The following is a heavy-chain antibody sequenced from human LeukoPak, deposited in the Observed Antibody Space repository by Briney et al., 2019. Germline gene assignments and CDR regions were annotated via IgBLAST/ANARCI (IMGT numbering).Heavy chain of an antibody. Sequence: GGSLRLSCAASGFTFSTYAMSWVRQAPGKGLEWVSAISGSGGSTYYADSVKGRFTISRDNSKNTLYLQMNSLRAEDTAVYYCAKGSHYYDSSGYQMDYYYGMDVWGQGTTVTVSS. CDR1: GFTFSTYA. CDR2: ISGSGGST. J-gene: IGHJ6*02. V-gene: IGHV3-23*01. D-gene: IGHD3-22*01. CDR3: AKGSHYYDSSGYQMDYYYGMDV.